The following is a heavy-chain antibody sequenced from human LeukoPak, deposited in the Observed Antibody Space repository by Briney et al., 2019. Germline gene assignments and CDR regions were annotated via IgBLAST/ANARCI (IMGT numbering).Heavy chain of an antibody. CDR2: FNPIFGSA. Sequence: SVKVSCKASGDSFGTYGITWVRQAPGEGLEWMGGFNPIFGSAQYAQKFQGRVTIAMNVSARTVYMELSSLRSEDTTIYYCARDFGSGVFDPWGQGTLVTVSS. J-gene: IGHJ5*02. V-gene: IGHV1-69*05. CDR1: GDSFGTYG. CDR3: ARDFGSGVFDP. D-gene: IGHD3-10*01.